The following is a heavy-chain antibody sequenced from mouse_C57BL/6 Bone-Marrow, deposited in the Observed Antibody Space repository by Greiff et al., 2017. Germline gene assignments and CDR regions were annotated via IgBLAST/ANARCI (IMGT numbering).Heavy chain of an antibody. CDR2: ISDGGSYT. CDR3: ARHYDYDVYAMDY. CDR1: GFTFSSYA. V-gene: IGHV5-4*01. D-gene: IGHD2-4*01. Sequence: EVQLVESGGGLVKPGGSLKLSCAASGFTFSSYAMSWVRQTPEKRLEWVATISDGGSYTYYPDNVKGRFTISRDNANNNLYLQMSHLKSEDTAMYYCARHYDYDVYAMDYWGQGTSVTVSS. J-gene: IGHJ4*01.